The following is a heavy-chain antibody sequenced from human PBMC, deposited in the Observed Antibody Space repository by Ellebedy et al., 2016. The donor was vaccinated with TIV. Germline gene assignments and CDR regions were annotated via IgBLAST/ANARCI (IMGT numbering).Heavy chain of an antibody. CDR1: GFTFSGSA. D-gene: IGHD7-27*01. CDR3: TSGDGVDV. CDR2: IRSKANSYAT. V-gene: IGHV3-73*01. Sequence: GESLKISCAASGFTFSGSAMHWVRQASGKGLEWVGRIRSKANSYATAYAASVKGRFTISRDDSKNTAYLQMNSLKTEDTAVYYCTSGDGVDVWGKGTTVTVSS. J-gene: IGHJ6*04.